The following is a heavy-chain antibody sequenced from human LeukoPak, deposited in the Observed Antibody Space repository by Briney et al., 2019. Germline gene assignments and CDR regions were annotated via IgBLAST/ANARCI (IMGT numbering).Heavy chain of an antibody. CDR3: ARGISTFDP. J-gene: IGHJ5*02. CDR2: IYYSGST. D-gene: IGHD5/OR15-5a*01. Sequence: PSETLSLTCTVSGDSVTTYYWSWIRQPPGKGLEWLGYIYYSGSTNYNPSLKSRVTISVDTSKNQFSLKLSSVTAADTAVYYCARGISTFDPWGQGTLVTVSS. CDR1: GDSVTTYY. V-gene: IGHV4-59*02.